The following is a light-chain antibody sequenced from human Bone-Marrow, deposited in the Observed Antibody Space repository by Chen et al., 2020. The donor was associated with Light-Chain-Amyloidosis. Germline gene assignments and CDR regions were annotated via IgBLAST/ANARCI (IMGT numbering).Light chain of an antibody. CDR3: LQGTYWPPWT. CDR1: QSVVHIDGHTS. J-gene: IGKJ1*01. V-gene: IGKV2-30*02. Sequence: EVVLTQSPPSMSVTPGQSSSISCRYTQSVVHIDGHTSLNWVQQRPGESPTRLIYQVSSRDSGVPDRCSGSGSGTECTLMISSVAAEEVGIYFCLQGTYWPPWTFGQGTKVEI. CDR2: QVS.